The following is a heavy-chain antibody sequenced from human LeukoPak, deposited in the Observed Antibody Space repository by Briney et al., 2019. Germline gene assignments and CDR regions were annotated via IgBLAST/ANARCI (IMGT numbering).Heavy chain of an antibody. Sequence: GASVKVSCKASGYTFTSYYMHWVRQAPGQGLEWMGIINPSGGSTSYAQKFQGRVTITRNTSISTAYMELSSLRSEDTAVYYCARGKSGSYYQNGFDYWGQGTLVTVSS. J-gene: IGHJ4*02. CDR2: INPSGGST. D-gene: IGHD1-26*01. CDR1: GYTFTSYY. V-gene: IGHV1-46*01. CDR3: ARGKSGSYYQNGFDY.